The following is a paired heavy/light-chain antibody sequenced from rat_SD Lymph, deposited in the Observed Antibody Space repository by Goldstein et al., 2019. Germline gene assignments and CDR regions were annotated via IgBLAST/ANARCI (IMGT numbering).Heavy chain of an antibody. CDR2: MWSDGDT. V-gene: IGHV2S18*01. Sequence: QVQLKESGPGLVQPSQTLSLTCTVSGFSLTSYSVHWVRQHSGKSLEWMGRMWSDGDTSYNSAFTSRLSISRDTSKSQVFLKMNSLQTEDTGTYYCATGYYYDGTSGATLGYWGQGVMVTVSS. D-gene: IGHD1-12*02. J-gene: IGHJ2*01. CDR3: ATGYYYDGTSGATLGY. CDR1: GFSLTSYS.
Light chain of an antibody. CDR3: LQDSEYPPT. Sequence: DIQMTQSPASLSASLGETVSIECLASEDIYNNLAWYQQKPGKSPQLLIYYASSLQDGVPSRFSGSGSGTQYSLKINSLESEDAATYFCLQDSEYPPTFGAGTKLELK. CDR1: EDIYNN. J-gene: IGKJ2-1*01. CDR2: YAS. V-gene: IGKV12S30*01.